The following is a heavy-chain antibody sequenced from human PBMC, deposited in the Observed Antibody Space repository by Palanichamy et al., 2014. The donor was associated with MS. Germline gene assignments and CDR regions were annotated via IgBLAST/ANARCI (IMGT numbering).Heavy chain of an antibody. J-gene: IGHJ6*02. CDR2: ISSSASTI. CDR1: GLTLSTYS. V-gene: IGHV3-48*02. D-gene: IGHD2-15*01. Sequence: EGQLVESGEAWYSLGSPLRLSCVASGLTLSTYSMNWVRQAPGKGLERISYISSSASTIYYEDSLKGRFTISRDNAKNSLYLQVNSLRDEDTAVYYCARGWRDCSGDSCYKKGYYSYVMDVWGQGTTVTVSS. CDR3: ARGWRDCSGDSCYKKGYYSYVMDV.